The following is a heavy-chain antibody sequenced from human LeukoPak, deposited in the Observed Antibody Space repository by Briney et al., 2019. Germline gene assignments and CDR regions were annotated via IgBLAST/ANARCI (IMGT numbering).Heavy chain of an antibody. Sequence: GGSLRLSCAASGFTFSSYGMHWVRQAPGKGLEWVAVIWYDGSNKYYADSVKGRFTISRDNSKNTLYLRMNSLRAEDTAVYYCARDRPSSGSYSRHFDYWGQGTLVTVSS. CDR2: IWYDGSNK. J-gene: IGHJ4*02. D-gene: IGHD3-10*01. V-gene: IGHV3-33*01. CDR3: ARDRPSSGSYSRHFDY. CDR1: GFTFSSYG.